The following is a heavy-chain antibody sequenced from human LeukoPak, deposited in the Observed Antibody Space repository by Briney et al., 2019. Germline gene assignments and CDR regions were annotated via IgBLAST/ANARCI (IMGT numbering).Heavy chain of an antibody. CDR2: ISGSGGST. D-gene: IGHD2-15*01. Sequence: PGGSLRLSCAASGFTFSSYAMSWVRQAPGKGLEWVSAISGSGGSTYYADSVKGRYTISRDNSKNTLYLQMNSLRVEDTAVYYCAKCSGGLYTTFDYWGQGTLVTVSS. CDR3: AKCSGGLYTTFDY. J-gene: IGHJ4*02. V-gene: IGHV3-23*01. CDR1: GFTFSSYA.